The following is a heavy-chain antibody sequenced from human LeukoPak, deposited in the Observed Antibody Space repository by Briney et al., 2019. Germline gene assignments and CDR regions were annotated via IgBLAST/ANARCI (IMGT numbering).Heavy chain of an antibody. CDR3: ARVSSSSRYGMDA. CDR1: GGTFSGYY. V-gene: IGHV1-2*02. D-gene: IGHD6-13*01. Sequence: AAVTVSCKASGGTFSGYYMHWGRQAPGQGVEWMGWINPNSGGTNYEQTFQGRVTITRDTSIRKAYMELSRLRSDDTAVYYCARVSSSSRYGMDASGHGTTVTVSS. CDR2: INPNSGGT. J-gene: IGHJ6*02.